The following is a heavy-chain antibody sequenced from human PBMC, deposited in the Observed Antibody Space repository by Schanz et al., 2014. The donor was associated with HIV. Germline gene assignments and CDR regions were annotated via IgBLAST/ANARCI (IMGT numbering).Heavy chain of an antibody. D-gene: IGHD1-26*01. Sequence: EEQLLESGGGLVQPGGSLRLSCVASGFTFSNFAMSWVRQAPGKGLEWVANIKEDGSEKYHADSVKGRFTISRDNAKNTLYLQLGSLRTEDTAVYYCARDLNVGRHFDHWGQGTLVTVSS. CDR2: IKEDGSEK. J-gene: IGHJ4*02. CDR1: GFTFSNFA. CDR3: ARDLNVGRHFDH. V-gene: IGHV3-7*01.